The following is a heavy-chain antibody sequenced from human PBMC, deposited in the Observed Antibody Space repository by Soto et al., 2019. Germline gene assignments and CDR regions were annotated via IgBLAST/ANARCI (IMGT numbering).Heavy chain of an antibody. CDR2: IWFDEDNK. CDR1: GFTFSNYG. J-gene: IGHJ2*01. V-gene: IGHV3-33*01. D-gene: IGHD1-7*01. CDR3: ARDATGANSYWYFDL. Sequence: QVQLVESGGGVVQPGRSLRLSCAASGFTFSNYGMHWVRQAPCKGLEWVAVIWFDEDNKYHADSVKGRFIVSRDNSKNTLYLQMNSLRAEDTALYYCARDATGANSYWYFDLWGRGTLVTVSS.